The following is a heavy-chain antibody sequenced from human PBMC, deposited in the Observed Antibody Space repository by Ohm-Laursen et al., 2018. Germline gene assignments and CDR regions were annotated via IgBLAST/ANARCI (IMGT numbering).Heavy chain of an antibody. J-gene: IGHJ3*02. V-gene: IGHV3-23*01. CDR1: GFTFSSYA. Sequence: GSLRLSCAASGFTFSSYAMSWVRQAPGKGLEWVSAVSGSGGSTYNADSVKGRLAISRDNSKNTLYLQMNSLRAEDTAVYYCAKTRRDYGDAFDIWGQGTMVTVSS. CDR3: AKTRRDYGDAFDI. D-gene: IGHD4-17*01. CDR2: VSGSGGST.